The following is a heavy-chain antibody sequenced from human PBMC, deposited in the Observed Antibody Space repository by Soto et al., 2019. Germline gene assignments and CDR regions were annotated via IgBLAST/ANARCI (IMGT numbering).Heavy chain of an antibody. D-gene: IGHD6-19*01. CDR2: INWNGGST. CDR3: ARDGGIAVAGTYFDY. V-gene: IGHV3-20*04. CDR1: GFTFDDYG. J-gene: IGHJ4*02. Sequence: GGSLRLSCAASGFTFDDYGMSWVRQAPGKGLEWVSGINWNGGSTGYADSVKGRFTISRDNAKNSLYLQMNSLRAEDTALYYCARDGGIAVAGTYFDYWGQGSLVTVSS.